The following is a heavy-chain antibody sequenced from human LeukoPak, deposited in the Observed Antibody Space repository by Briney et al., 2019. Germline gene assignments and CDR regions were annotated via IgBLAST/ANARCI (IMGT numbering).Heavy chain of an antibody. CDR3: VRAFNRAFDY. CDR1: GDRFSFRSDA. Sequence: SQTLSLTCACAGDRFSFRSDAMNWIRQSPSGGLEYLGRTRYRSTWNTFYSSSVEGRIAINADTSRNQVYQRLNCVGHGRTVLYDSVRAFNRAFDYWGQGTLVTVSS. J-gene: IGHJ4*02. CDR2: TRYRSTWNT. V-gene: IGHV6-1*01.